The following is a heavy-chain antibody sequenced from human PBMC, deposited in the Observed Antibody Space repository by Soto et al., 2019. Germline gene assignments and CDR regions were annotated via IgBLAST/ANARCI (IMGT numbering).Heavy chain of an antibody. Sequence: QVQLVQSGAEVKKPGSSVKVSCKASGGTFSSYAISWVRQAPGQGLEWMGGIIPIFGTANYAQKFQGRVTITADKTTSADYMEMSSMGFEDTAVYYCARDTSDSWTDEYYYYYCMDFWGQGTTVTVSS. CDR1: GGTFSSYA. CDR3: ARDTSDSWTDEYYYYYCMDF. D-gene: IGHD2-21*02. V-gene: IGHV1-69*06. J-gene: IGHJ6*02. CDR2: IIPIFGTA.